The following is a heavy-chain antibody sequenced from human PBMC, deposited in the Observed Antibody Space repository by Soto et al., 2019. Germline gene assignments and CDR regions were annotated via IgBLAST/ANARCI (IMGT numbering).Heavy chain of an antibody. J-gene: IGHJ4*02. CDR2: IIPIFGTA. CDR1: GGTFSIYA. D-gene: IGHD6-19*01. V-gene: IGHV1-69*13. Sequence: ASVKVSCKASGGTFSIYAISWVRQAPGQGLEWMGGIIPIFGTANYAQKFQGRVTITADESTSTAYMELSSLRSEDTAVYYCARGRPVGLDFADGYYFDYWGQGTLVTVSS. CDR3: ARGRPVGLDFADGYYFDY.